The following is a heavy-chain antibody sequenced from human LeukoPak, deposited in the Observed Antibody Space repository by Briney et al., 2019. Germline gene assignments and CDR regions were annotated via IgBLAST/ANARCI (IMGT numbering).Heavy chain of an antibody. Sequence: SETLSLTCAAYGGSFSGYYWSWFRKPPGKGLEWFGEINHIGSTNYNPSLKSRVTISVDTSKNQFSLKLSSVTAADTAVYYCARAPIVVVPAAAYYYYYYGMDVWGQGTTVTVSS. J-gene: IGHJ6*02. CDR1: GGSFSGYY. CDR3: ARAPIVVVPAAAYYYYYYGMDV. CDR2: INHIGST. V-gene: IGHV4-34*01. D-gene: IGHD2-2*01.